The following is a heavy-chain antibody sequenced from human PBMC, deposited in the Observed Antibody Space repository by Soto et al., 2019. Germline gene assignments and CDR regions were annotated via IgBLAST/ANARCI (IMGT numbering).Heavy chain of an antibody. CDR1: GYTLTELS. Sequence: ASVKVSCKVSGYTLTELSMHWVRQAPGKGLEWMGGFDPEDGETIYAQKFQGRVTMTEDTSTDTAYMELSSLRSEDTAVYYCATVFKELERSPSYGMDVWGQGTTVTVSS. D-gene: IGHD1-1*01. CDR2: FDPEDGET. CDR3: ATVFKELERSPSYGMDV. J-gene: IGHJ6*02. V-gene: IGHV1-24*01.